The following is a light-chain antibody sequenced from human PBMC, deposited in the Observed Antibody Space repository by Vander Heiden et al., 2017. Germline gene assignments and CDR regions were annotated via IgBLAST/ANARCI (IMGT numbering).Light chain of an antibody. Sequence: QSALTQPASVSGSPGQSITISCTGTSSDVVGHNYVSWYQQHPGKAPKLMIYDVSNRPSGVSNRFSGSKSGNTASLTISGLQAEDEADYYCSSYTSSSTLYVFGTGTKVTVL. J-gene: IGLJ1*01. V-gene: IGLV2-14*01. CDR3: SSYTSSSTLYV. CDR1: SSDVVGHNY. CDR2: DVS.